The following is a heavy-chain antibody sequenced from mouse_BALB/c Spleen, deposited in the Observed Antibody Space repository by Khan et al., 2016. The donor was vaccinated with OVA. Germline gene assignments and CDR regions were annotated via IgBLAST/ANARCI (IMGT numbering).Heavy chain of an antibody. D-gene: IGHD2-10*01. CDR3: ARQPYYHYNIMDY. V-gene: IGHV2-6-1*01. Sequence: VKLLESGPGLVAPSQSLSITCTISGFSLTNYGVHWIRQPPGKGLEWLVVIWSDGSTTYNSALKSRLTISKDNSKSQVFLKMNSLQTDDTAMYFCARQPYYHYNIMDYWGQGTSVTVSP. J-gene: IGHJ4*01. CDR1: GFSLTNYG. CDR2: IWSDGST.